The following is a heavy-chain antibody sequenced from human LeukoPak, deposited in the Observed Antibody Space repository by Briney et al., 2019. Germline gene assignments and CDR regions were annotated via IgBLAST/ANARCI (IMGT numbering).Heavy chain of an antibody. D-gene: IGHD3-22*01. CDR2: ISAYNGNT. CDR1: GYTFTSYG. J-gene: IGHJ4*02. CDR3: ARDRTYYYDSSGYSPGFYYY. Sequence: ASVKVSCKASGYTFTSYGISWVRQAPGQGLEWMGWISAYNGNTNYAQKLQGRVTMTTDTSTSTAYMELRSLRSDDTAVYYCARDRTYYYDSSGYSPGFYYYWGQGTLVTVSS. V-gene: IGHV1-18*01.